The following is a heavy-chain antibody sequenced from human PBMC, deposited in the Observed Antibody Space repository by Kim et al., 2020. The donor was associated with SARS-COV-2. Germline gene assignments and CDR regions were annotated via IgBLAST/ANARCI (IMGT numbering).Heavy chain of an antibody. CDR3: ARPLPSYSSSWYTLAWDY. Sequence: FQGRVTITRDTSASTAYMELSSLRSEDTAVYYCARPLPSYSSSWYTLAWDYWGQGTLVTVSS. V-gene: IGHV1-3*01. J-gene: IGHJ4*02. D-gene: IGHD6-13*01.